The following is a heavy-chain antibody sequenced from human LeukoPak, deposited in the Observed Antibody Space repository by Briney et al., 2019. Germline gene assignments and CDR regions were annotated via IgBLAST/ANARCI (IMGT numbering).Heavy chain of an antibody. CDR1: GFTLSNYC. CDR3: VRDFRPADF. Sequence: PGGSLRVSCAASGFTLSNYCMHWVRQTPGKGLVWLARTCPGGPTSYYADFVKGRFTVSRDNSKNMVFLQMNSLTVDDTAVYHCVRDFRPADFWGQGVLVTVSS. J-gene: IGHJ4*02. V-gene: IGHV3-74*01. CDR2: TCPGGPTS.